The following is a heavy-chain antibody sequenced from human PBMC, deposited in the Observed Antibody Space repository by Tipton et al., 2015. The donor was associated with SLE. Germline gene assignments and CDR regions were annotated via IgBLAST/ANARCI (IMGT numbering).Heavy chain of an antibody. CDR1: GGSIGSYY. J-gene: IGHJ4*02. D-gene: IGHD3-16*01. CDR3: ARGAGIMHF. Sequence: LRLSCTVSGGSIGSYYWSWIRQPPGKGLEWIGYIYYSGSTSYNPSLKSRVTMSVDTSKNQLSLKLSSVTDADTAVYYCARGAGIMHFWGQGTLVTVSS. CDR2: IYYSGST. V-gene: IGHV4-59*01.